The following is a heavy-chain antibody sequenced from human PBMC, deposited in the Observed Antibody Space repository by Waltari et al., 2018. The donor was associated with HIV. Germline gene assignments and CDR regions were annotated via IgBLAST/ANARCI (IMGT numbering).Heavy chain of an antibody. CDR2: RKPNSGGT. Sequence: VQLLPSGAEVKKRVASVKVSCKASGYTFTAYYMHWGRQARGQGLAWRERRKPNSGGTNYAQKFQGRGNMTRDTDVRTAYMELSRLRSDGTAVYYCARRGLSGGYWLDPWGQGTLLTVSS. CDR3: ARRGLSGGYWLDP. CDR1: GYTFTAYY. D-gene: IGHD1-26*01. J-gene: IGHJ5*02. V-gene: IGHV1-2*06.